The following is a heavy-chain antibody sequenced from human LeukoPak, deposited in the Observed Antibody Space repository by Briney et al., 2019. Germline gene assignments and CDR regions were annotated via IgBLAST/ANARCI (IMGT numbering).Heavy chain of an antibody. Sequence: GASVKVSCKASGYTFTRYYIHWVRQAPGQGLEWMGIIHPSGGSAGYAQKFQDRVNMTRDTSTRTVYMELSSLRSEDTAVYYCARGGFSDYVRGEDYWGQGTLVTVSS. D-gene: IGHD3-16*01. CDR3: ARGGFSDYVRGEDY. J-gene: IGHJ4*02. CDR1: GYTFTRYY. CDR2: IHPSGGSA. V-gene: IGHV1-46*01.